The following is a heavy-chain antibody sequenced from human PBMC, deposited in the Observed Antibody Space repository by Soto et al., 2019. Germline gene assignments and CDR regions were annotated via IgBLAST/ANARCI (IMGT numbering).Heavy chain of an antibody. Sequence: QVQLVQSGAEVKKPGSSVKVSCKASGGTFSSYAISWVRQAPGQGLERMGGIIPIFGTANYAQKFQGRVTIPADESTSTAYMELSSLRSEDTAVYYCARGMDRYCSGGSCYSRDYYYYYGMDVWGQGTTVTVSS. J-gene: IGHJ6*02. CDR1: GGTFSSYA. CDR3: ARGMDRYCSGGSCYSRDYYYYYGMDV. CDR2: IIPIFGTA. V-gene: IGHV1-69*12. D-gene: IGHD2-15*01.